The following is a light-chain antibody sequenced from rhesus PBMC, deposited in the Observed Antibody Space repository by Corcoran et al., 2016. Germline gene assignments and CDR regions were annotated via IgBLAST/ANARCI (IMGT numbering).Light chain of an antibody. V-gene: IGKV1-25*01. J-gene: IGKJ3*01. Sequence: DIQMTQSPSSVSASVGDRVTITCRASQGISSYLAWYQQKPGKAPKLLFYYATTLQSGVPSRFSGRGSGTEFTLTISSLQSEDVATYYCQHNYGTPFTFGPGTKLDIK. CDR2: YAT. CDR1: QGISSY. CDR3: QHNYGTPFT.